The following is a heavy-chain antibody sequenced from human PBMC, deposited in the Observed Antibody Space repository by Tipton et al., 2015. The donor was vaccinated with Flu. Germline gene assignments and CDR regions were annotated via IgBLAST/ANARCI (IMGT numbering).Heavy chain of an antibody. Sequence: TLSLTCTVSSGSIRSTNYFCAWIRQPPGKGLELIGSIYPSGTTYYNPSLKSRVTISVDTSKSQFSLKLRSVTAADTAVYYCARASGVLEWQSWTFDDWGKGTLVTVSS. CDR1: SGSIRSTNYF. D-gene: IGHD3-3*01. CDR2: IYPSGTT. CDR3: ARASGVLEWQSWTFDD. V-gene: IGHV4-39*07. J-gene: IGHJ5*02.